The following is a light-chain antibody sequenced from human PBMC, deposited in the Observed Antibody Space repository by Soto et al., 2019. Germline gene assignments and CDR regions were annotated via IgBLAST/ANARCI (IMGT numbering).Light chain of an antibody. CDR1: QRISTR. Sequence: DIQMTQSPSTLSASVGDRVTITCRASQRISTRLAWYQQKPGKAPNLLIYKASNIESGVPSRFSGSGSGTEFTLTVSSLQPDDFATYYCQQYNTFPWTLGQGTKVEIK. CDR2: KAS. J-gene: IGKJ1*01. V-gene: IGKV1-5*03. CDR3: QQYNTFPWT.